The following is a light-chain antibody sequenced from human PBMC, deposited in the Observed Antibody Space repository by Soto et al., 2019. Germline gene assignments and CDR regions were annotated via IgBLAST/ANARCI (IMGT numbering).Light chain of an antibody. J-gene: IGKJ5*01. Sequence: EIVLTQSPGTLSLSPGERATLSCRASQSVGRDYLGWFQQKPGQPPRLLIHDASSRATGIPDRFSGSGSGTGFTLTISTLEPEDCAVYYCQQYAASPISFGQGTRLEMK. V-gene: IGKV3-20*01. CDR3: QQYAASPIS. CDR2: DAS. CDR1: QSVGRDY.